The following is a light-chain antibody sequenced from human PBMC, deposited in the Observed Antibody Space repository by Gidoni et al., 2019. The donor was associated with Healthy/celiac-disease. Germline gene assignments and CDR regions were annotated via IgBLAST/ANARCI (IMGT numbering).Light chain of an antibody. CDR3: QQYNNFLT. CDR2: GAS. Sequence: ELVMTQSPATMSVSPGERATLSCRASQSVSSNLAWYQQKPGQAPRLLIYGASTRATGIPARFSGSGSGTEFTLTISSLQSEDFAVYYCQQYNNFLTFGGGTKVEIK. V-gene: IGKV3-15*01. CDR1: QSVSSN. J-gene: IGKJ4*01.